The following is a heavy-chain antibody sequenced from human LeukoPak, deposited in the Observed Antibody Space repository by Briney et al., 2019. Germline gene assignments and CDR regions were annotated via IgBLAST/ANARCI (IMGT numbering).Heavy chain of an antibody. CDR1: GFTFSSYG. Sequence: PGGSLRLSCAASGFTFSSYGMHWVRQAPGKGLEWVAFIRYDGSNKYYADSVKGRFTISRDNSKNTLYLQMNSLRAEDTAVYYCAKMQTTVVTQLDYWGQGTLVTVSS. CDR2: IRYDGSNK. V-gene: IGHV3-30*02. D-gene: IGHD4-23*01. J-gene: IGHJ4*02. CDR3: AKMQTTVVTQLDY.